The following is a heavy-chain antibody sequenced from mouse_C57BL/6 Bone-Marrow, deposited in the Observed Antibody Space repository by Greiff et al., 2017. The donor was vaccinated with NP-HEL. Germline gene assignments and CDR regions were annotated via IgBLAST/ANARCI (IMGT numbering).Heavy chain of an antibody. Sequence: VQLKESGAELVKPGASVKLSCTASGFNIKDYYMHWVKQRTEQGLEWIGRIDPEDGETKYAPKFQGKATITADKSSNTAYLQLSSLTSEDTAVYYCASDYGSSPCAYWGQGTLVTVSA. V-gene: IGHV14-2*01. CDR1: GFNIKDYY. CDR3: ASDYGSSPCAY. J-gene: IGHJ3*01. CDR2: IDPEDGET. D-gene: IGHD1-1*01.